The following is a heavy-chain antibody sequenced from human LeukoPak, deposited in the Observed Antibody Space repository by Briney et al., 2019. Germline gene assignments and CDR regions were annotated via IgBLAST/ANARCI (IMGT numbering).Heavy chain of an antibody. V-gene: IGHV3-21*05. J-gene: IGHJ4*02. CDR3: ARDTFQPGLIDS. CDR1: GFTFSRFA. Sequence: GGSLRLSCAASGFTFSRFAMNWVRQAPGKGLEWVSYINTDSSDIHYADSVKGRFTTSRDNARNTLYLQLSSLRAEDSAVYYCARDTFQPGLIDSWGQGTLVTVSS. D-gene: IGHD2-2*01. CDR2: INTDSSDI.